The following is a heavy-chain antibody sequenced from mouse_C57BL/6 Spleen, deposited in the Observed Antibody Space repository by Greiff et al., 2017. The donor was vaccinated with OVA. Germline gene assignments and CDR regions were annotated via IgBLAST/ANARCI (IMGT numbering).Heavy chain of an antibody. Sequence: EVMLVESGGGLVKPGGSLKLSCAASGFTFSDYGMHWVRQAPEKGLEWVAYISSGSSTIYYADTVKGRFTISRDNAKNTLFLQMTSLRSEDTAMYYCARGSFYSNYTFYAMDYWGQGTSVTVSS. V-gene: IGHV5-17*01. CDR3: ARGSFYSNYTFYAMDY. J-gene: IGHJ4*01. D-gene: IGHD2-5*01. CDR2: ISSGSSTI. CDR1: GFTFSDYG.